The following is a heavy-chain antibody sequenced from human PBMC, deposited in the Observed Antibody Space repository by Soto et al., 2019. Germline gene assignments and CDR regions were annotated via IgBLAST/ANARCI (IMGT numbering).Heavy chain of an antibody. D-gene: IGHD3-22*01. CDR1: GFTFSRYA. CDR3: AKAPISLDGSGYYFASFDY. Sequence: GSLRLSCAGSGFTFSRYAMNWVRQAPGKGLGWVSTLGCSGSGSYHPASLRGRFTISRHNSKNTLYLQMNNLRAEDTAVYYCAKAPISLDGSGYYFASFDYWGHGTRVTVS. V-gene: IGHV3-23*01. J-gene: IGHJ4*01. CDR2: LGCSGSGS.